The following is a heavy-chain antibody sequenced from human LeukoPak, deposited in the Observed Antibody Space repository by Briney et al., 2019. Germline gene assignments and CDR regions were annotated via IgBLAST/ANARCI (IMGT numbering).Heavy chain of an antibody. V-gene: IGHV4-34*01. CDR2: INHSGST. CDR1: GGSFSSYY. D-gene: IGHD2-21*01. CDR3: ARVANFYYYGMDV. Sequence: KPSETLSLSCAVYGGSFSSYYWSWSRQPPGKGLEWIGEINHSGSTNYNPSLKSRVTISVDTSKNQFSLKLSSVTAADTAVYYCARVANFYYYGMDVWGQGTTVTVSS. J-gene: IGHJ6*02.